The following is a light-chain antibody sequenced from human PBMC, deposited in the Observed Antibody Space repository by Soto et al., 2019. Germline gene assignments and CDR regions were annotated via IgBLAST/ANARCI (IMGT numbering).Light chain of an antibody. CDR1: QSVLYSSNNKNY. Sequence: DIVMTQSPDSLAVSLGERATINCKSSQSVLYSSNNKNYLAWYQQRPGQPPKLLIYWASTRESGVPDRFSGSGSGTDFTLTITSLQAEDGAVYECQQYESTPPTFGQGTKLEIK. J-gene: IGKJ2*01. CDR3: QQYESTPPT. CDR2: WAS. V-gene: IGKV4-1*01.